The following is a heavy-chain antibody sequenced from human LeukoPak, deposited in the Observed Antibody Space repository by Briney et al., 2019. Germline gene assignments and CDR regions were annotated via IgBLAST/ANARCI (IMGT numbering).Heavy chain of an antibody. D-gene: IGHD1-26*01. V-gene: IGHV1-69*13. CDR3: ARSPVGATDRTVGAFDI. J-gene: IGHJ3*02. Sequence: SVKVSYKASGGTFSSYAISWVRQAPGQGLEWMGGIIPIFGTANYAQKFQGRVTITADESTSTAYMELSSLRSEDTAVYYCARSPVGATDRTVGAFDIWGQGTMVTVSS. CDR2: IIPIFGTA. CDR1: GGTFSSYA.